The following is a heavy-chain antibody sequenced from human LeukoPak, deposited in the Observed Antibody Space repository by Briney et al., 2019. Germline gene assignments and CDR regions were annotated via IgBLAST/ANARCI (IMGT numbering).Heavy chain of an antibody. V-gene: IGHV1-8*01. J-gene: IGHJ4*02. Sequence: RASVKVSCKASGYTFTSYDIHWVRQATGQGLEWMGWMNPNSGNTGYVQKFQGRVTMTMKTSISTAYMELSSLKSEDTAVYYCVRVASSSYIVDYWGQGTLVTVSS. CDR3: VRVASSSYIVDY. D-gene: IGHD3-22*01. CDR2: MNPNSGNT. CDR1: GYTFTSYD.